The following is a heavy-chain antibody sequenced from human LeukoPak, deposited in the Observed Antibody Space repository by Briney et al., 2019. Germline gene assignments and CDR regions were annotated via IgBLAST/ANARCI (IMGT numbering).Heavy chain of an antibody. CDR1: GYSCTSYW. J-gene: IGHJ6*03. Sequence: KPGESLKISCNGSGYSCTSYWIGWVRQMPGKGLEWMGIIYPGDSDTRYSPSFQGQVTISADKSISTAYLQWSSLKASDTAMYYCARRAVVPAAMLGYYYYYYYMDVWGKGTTVTVSS. V-gene: IGHV5-51*03. CDR2: IYPGDSDT. CDR3: ARRAVVPAAMLGYYYYYYYMDV. D-gene: IGHD2-2*01.